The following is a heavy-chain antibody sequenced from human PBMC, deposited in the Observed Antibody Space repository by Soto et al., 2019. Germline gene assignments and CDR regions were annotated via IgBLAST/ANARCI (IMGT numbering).Heavy chain of an antibody. J-gene: IGHJ6*02. D-gene: IGHD3-10*01. CDR2: VHHSWGS. CDR3: ARQGFGPLHGLVAV. V-gene: IGHV4-59*08. Sequence: QVQLQESGPGLVKPSETLSLSCTVSGGSISSYYWSWFRQSPGKRMEWIGYVHHSWGSSYNPSLRSRVDISLDTSKSQFSLKVTSVTATDTAVYYCARQGFGPLHGLVAVWGQGTTVTVSS. CDR1: GGSISSYY.